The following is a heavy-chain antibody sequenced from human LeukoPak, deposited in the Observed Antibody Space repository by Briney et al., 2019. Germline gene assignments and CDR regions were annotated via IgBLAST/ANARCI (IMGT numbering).Heavy chain of an antibody. D-gene: IGHD2-2*01. CDR3: AKDVYCTSPSCYGGFDP. V-gene: IGHV3-30-3*01. Sequence: QPGRSLRLSCAASGFTFSSYAMHWVRQAPGKGLEWVAVISYDGSNKYYADSVKGRFTISRDNSKNTLYLQMNSLRAEDTVLYYCAKDVYCTSPSCYGGFDPWGQGTLVTVSS. CDR2: ISYDGSNK. J-gene: IGHJ5*02. CDR1: GFTFSSYA.